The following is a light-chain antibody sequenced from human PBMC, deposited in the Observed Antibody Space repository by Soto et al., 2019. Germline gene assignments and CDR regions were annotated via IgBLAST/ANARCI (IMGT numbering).Light chain of an antibody. J-gene: IGKJ1*01. V-gene: IGKV3-20*01. CDR2: GAS. CDR3: QQYGSSPWT. Sequence: PGERATLSCRASQSVSSSYLAWYQQKPGQAPRLLIYGASSRATGIPDRFSGSGSGTDFTLTISRLESEDFAVYYCQQYGSSPWTFGHGTKVDIK. CDR1: QSVSSSY.